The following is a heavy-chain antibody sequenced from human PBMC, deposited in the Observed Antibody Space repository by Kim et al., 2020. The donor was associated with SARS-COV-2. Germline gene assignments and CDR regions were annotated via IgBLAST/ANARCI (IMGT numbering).Heavy chain of an antibody. J-gene: IGHJ3*01. Sequence: GESLKISCKASGYSFITSWIGWVRQVPGKGLEWMGVIFPGDSDTRYSPSFEGQVTISADKSISTAFLQWGSLKASDSGMYFCARRMVDGGNIAAFDLWGQGTMVTVSS. CDR2: IFPGDSDT. D-gene: IGHD2-15*01. V-gene: IGHV5-51*01. CDR1: GYSFITSW. CDR3: ARRMVDGGNIAAFDL.